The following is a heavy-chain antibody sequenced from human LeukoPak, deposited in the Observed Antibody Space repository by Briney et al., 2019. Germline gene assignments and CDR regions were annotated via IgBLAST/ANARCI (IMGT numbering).Heavy chain of an antibody. CDR3: ARETGEYSSSIDY. V-gene: IGHV4-39*02. J-gene: IGHJ4*02. Sequence: PSETLSLTCTVSGGSISSSSYYWGWIRQSPGTGLEWIGTIYYSESTYYNPSLKSRVTISEDTSKNQFSLKLSSVTAADTAVYYCARETGEYSSSIDYWGQGTLVTVSS. CDR2: IYYSEST. D-gene: IGHD6-6*01. CDR1: GGSISSSSYY.